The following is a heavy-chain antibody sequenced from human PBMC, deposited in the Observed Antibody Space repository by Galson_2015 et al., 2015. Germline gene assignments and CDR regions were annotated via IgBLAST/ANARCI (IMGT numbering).Heavy chain of an antibody. D-gene: IGHD4-11*01. Sequence: LSLTCTVSGGSITSTSSFWGWLRQPSGKRLEWVGIIHSGGSTYYNPSLKSRITISIDTPKNHLSLNLSAVTAADTAVYYCVKPMEDYDDSNYRAGSWGWFDPWGPGTPVTVSS. V-gene: IGHV4-39*02. CDR1: GGSITSTSSF. CDR3: VKPMEDYDDSNYRAGSWGWFDP. J-gene: IGHJ5*02. CDR2: IHSGGST.